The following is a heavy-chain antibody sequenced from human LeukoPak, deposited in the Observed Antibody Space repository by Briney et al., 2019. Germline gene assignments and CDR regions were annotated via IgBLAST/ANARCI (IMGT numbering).Heavy chain of an antibody. Sequence: SVKVSCKASGGTFSSYAISWVRQAPGQGLEWMGGIIPIFGTANYAQKFQGRVTITADESTSTAYMELSSLRSEDTAVYYCARSVSTGVVATTFDYWGQGTLVTVSS. J-gene: IGHJ4*02. CDR1: GGTFSSYA. CDR3: ARSVSTGVVATTFDY. CDR2: IIPIFGTA. D-gene: IGHD2-15*01. V-gene: IGHV1-69*13.